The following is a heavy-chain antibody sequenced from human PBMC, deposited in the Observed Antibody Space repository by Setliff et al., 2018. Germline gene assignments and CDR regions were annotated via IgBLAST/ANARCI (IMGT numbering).Heavy chain of an antibody. Sequence: GASVKVSCKASGYIFTDYGVSWVRQAPGQGLEWVGWISPHNGKTYYAPKFQDRITMTTDTSTSTAYLEFKSLRSDDTAMYYCRLWFGELLRDYWGQGTLVTVSS. V-gene: IGHV1-18*01. CDR2: ISPHNGKT. D-gene: IGHD3-10*01. CDR1: GYIFTDYG. J-gene: IGHJ4*02. CDR3: RLWFGELLRDY.